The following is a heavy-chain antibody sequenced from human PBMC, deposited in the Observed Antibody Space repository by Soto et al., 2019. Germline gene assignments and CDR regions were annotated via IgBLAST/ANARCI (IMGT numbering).Heavy chain of an antibody. Sequence: EVQVVESGGGLIQPGGSLRLSCAVAGLTVSSNYMTWVRQAPGKGLEWVSVIYSGGNTHYADSVKGRFTISRDNSKNTLDLQMNSRRADDTAVYYCARGVGGLDYWGQGTLVTVSS. J-gene: IGHJ4*02. D-gene: IGHD1-26*01. V-gene: IGHV3-53*01. CDR1: GLTVSSNY. CDR3: ARGVGGLDY. CDR2: IYSGGNT.